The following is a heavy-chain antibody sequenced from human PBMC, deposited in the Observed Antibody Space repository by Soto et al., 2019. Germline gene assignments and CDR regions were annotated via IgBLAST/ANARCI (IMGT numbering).Heavy chain of an antibody. CDR2: IWYDGSNK. CDR1: GFTFSSYG. V-gene: IGHV3-33*01. D-gene: IGHD4-17*01. CDR3: ERGTVTSAFDI. J-gene: IGHJ3*02. Sequence: QVQLVESGGGVVQPGRSLRLSCAASGFTFSSYGMHWVRQAPGKGLEWVAVIWYDGSNKYYADSVKGRFTISRDNSKNTLYLQMNSLRAEDTAVYYCERGTVTSAFDIWGQGTMVTVSS.